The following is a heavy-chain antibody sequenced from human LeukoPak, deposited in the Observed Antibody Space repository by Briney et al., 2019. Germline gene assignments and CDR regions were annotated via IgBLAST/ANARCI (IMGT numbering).Heavy chain of an antibody. D-gene: IGHD3-22*01. Sequence: SETLSLTCTVSGGSISSYYWSWIRQPAGKGLEWIGRIYTSGSTNYNPSLKSRVTMSVDTSKNQFSLKLSSVTAADTAVYYCARELSDYYDSSGYDAFDIWGQGTMVTVSS. CDR3: ARELSDYYDSSGYDAFDI. V-gene: IGHV4-4*07. CDR1: GGSISSYY. CDR2: IYTSGST. J-gene: IGHJ3*02.